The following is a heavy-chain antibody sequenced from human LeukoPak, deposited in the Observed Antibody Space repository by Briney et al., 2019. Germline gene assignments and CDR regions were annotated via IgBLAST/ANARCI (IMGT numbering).Heavy chain of an antibody. CDR2: INSDGTST. CDR3: ARAPEWLIFDY. J-gene: IGHJ4*02. V-gene: IGHV3-74*01. Sequence: PGGSLRLSCAASGFTFSSYWMHWVRQAPGKGLVWVSRINSDGTSTSHADSVKGRLTISRDNAKNTLYLQMNSLRAEDTAVYYCARAPEWLIFDYWGQGTLVTVSS. CDR1: GFTFSSYW. D-gene: IGHD6-19*01.